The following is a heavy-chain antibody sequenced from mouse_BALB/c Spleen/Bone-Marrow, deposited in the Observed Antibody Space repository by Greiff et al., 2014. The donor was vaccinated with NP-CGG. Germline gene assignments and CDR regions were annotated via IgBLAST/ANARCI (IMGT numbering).Heavy chain of an antibody. V-gene: IGHV5-12*02. CDR3: TRLEDYYYMDY. D-gene: IGHD1-1*02. CDR2: ISTGGGNT. CDR1: GFSFSSYS. Sequence: EVKLVESGGGLVQPGGSLKLSCATSGFSFSSYSMCWVRQTPEKRLEWVAYISTGGGNTYYTDNVKGRFTISRDNAKNTLYLQMSRLKSEDTAMYYCTRLEDYYYMDYWGQGTTLTVSS. J-gene: IGHJ2*01.